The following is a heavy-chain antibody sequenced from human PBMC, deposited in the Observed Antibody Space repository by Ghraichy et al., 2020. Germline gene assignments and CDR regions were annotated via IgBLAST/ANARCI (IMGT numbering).Heavy chain of an antibody. V-gene: IGHV3-48*02. Sequence: GESLNISCVGSGFTFSSYSMNWVRQSPGKGLEWVSYFTSSSRTIFYADSVKGRFTISRDNAQNSLYLEMNSLRDEDTAVYYCARGSTVVRFFYYDGMDVWGQGTTVTVSS. CDR3: ARGSTVVRFFYYDGMDV. CDR2: FTSSSRTI. CDR1: GFTFSSYS. J-gene: IGHJ6*02. D-gene: IGHD4-23*01.